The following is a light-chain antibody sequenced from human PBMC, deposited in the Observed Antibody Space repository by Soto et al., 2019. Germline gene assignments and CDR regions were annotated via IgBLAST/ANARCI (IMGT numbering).Light chain of an antibody. CDR1: QDIGNL. J-gene: IGKJ4*01. Sequence: DIQMTQSPSSVSASVGDRVTLTCRASQDIGNLLAWYQQKPGKAPKLLIYFGSNLQTGGPSRFSGSGSGTDFTLTISSRQPDDRATYYCQQADSFPLTFGRGTRVEIK. CDR2: FGS. V-gene: IGKV1-12*01. CDR3: QQADSFPLT.